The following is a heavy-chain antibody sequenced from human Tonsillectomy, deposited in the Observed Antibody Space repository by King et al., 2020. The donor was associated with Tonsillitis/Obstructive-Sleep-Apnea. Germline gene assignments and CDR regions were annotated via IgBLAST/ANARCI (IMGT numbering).Heavy chain of an antibody. J-gene: IGHJ5*02. CDR2: IIISSSTI. V-gene: IGHV3-48*02. D-gene: IGHD2-15*01. Sequence: VQLVESGGDLLQPGGSLRLSCAASGFTFSSYSMNWVRQAPGKGLWWFSYIIISSSTIYYADSVKGRFTISRDNAKNSLYLQMNSLRDEDTAVYYCARDRDVVVVAARGFDPWGQGTLVTVSS. CDR1: GFTFSSYS. CDR3: ARDRDVVVVAARGFDP.